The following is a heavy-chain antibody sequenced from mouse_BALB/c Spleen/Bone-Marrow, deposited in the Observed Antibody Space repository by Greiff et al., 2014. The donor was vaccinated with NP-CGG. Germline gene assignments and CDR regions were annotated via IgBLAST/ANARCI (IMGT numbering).Heavy chain of an antibody. J-gene: IGHJ2*01. D-gene: IGHD4-1*01. CDR3: ASLTGRDY. CDR2: ISSGGSYT. V-gene: IGHV5-9-3*01. CDR1: GFTFSGYA. Sequence: EVQRVESGGGLVKPGGSLKLSCAASGFTFSGYAMSWVRQTPEKRLEWVATISSGGSYTYYPDSVKGRFTISRDNAKNTLYLQVSSLRSEDTAMYYCASLTGRDYWGQGTTLTVSA.